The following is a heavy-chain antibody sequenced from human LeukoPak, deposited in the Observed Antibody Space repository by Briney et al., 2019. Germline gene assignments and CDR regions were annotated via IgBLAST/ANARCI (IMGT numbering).Heavy chain of an antibody. D-gene: IGHD2-2*01. J-gene: IGHJ3*02. V-gene: IGHV4-59*01. CDR2: IYYSGST. CDR1: GGSISSYY. CDR3: ARDPGYCSSTSCYAGAFDI. Sequence: SETLSLTCTVSGGSISSYYWSWIRQPPGKRLEGIGYIYYSGSTNYNPSLKSRVTISVDTSKNQFSLKLSSVTAADTAVYYCARDPGYCSSTSCYAGAFDIRGQGTMVTVSS.